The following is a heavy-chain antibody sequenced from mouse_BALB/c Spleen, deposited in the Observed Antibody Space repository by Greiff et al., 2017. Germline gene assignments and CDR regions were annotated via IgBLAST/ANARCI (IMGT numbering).Heavy chain of an antibody. J-gene: IGHJ2*01. CDR3: ARARGDY. CDR1: GFTFTDYY. Sequence: EVKLVESGGGLVQPGGSLRLSCATSGFTFTDYYMSWVRQPPGKALEWLGFIRNKANGYTTEYSASVKGRFTISRDNSQSILYLQMNTLRAEDSATYYCARARGDYWGQGTTLTVSS. V-gene: IGHV7-3*02. CDR2: IRNKANGYTT.